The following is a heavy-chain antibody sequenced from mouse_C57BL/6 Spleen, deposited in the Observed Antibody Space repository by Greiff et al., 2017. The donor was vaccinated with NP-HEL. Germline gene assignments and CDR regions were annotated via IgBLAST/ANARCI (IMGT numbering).Heavy chain of an antibody. CDR3: AIYPPYYSNDDYAMDY. D-gene: IGHD2-5*01. CDR1: GYTFTSYW. Sequence: QVQLQQPGAELVKPGASVKVSCKASGYTFTSYWMHWVKQRPGQGLEWIGRIHPSDSDTNYNQKFKGKATLTVDKSSSTAYMQLSSLTSEDSAVDYCAIYPPYYSNDDYAMDYWGQGTSVTVSS. V-gene: IGHV1-74*01. CDR2: IHPSDSDT. J-gene: IGHJ4*01.